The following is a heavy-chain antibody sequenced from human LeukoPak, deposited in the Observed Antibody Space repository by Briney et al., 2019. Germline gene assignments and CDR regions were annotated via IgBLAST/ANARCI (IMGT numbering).Heavy chain of an antibody. CDR1: GGSISSYY. Sequence: SETLSLTCTVSGGSISSYYWSWIRQPPGKGLEWIGYIYYSGSTNYNPSLKSRVTISVDTSKNQFSLKLSSVTAADTAVYYCAGSVATVTTRSVDYWGQGTLVTVSS. CDR3: AGSVATVTTRSVDY. J-gene: IGHJ4*02. CDR2: IYYSGST. V-gene: IGHV4-59*01. D-gene: IGHD4-17*01.